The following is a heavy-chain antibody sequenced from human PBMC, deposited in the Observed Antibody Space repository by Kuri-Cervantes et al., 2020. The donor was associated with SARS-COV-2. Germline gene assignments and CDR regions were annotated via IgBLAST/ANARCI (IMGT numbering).Heavy chain of an antibody. J-gene: IGHJ6*03. CDR3: ARDMTFDEYGDYFYYYMDV. CDR2: ISYDGSNK. Sequence: LSLTCTVSGGSISSYYWSWVRQAPGKGLEWVAVISYDGSNKYYADSVKGRFTISRDNSKNTLYLEMDGLRPEDTAVYYCARDMTFDEYGDYFYYYMDVWGKGTTVTVSS. V-gene: IGHV3-30*03. D-gene: IGHD3-16*01. CDR1: GGSISSYY.